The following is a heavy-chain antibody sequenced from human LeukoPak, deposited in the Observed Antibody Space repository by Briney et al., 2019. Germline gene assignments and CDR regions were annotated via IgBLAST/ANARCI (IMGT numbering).Heavy chain of an antibody. Sequence: ASVKVSCKASGYTFTSYDTNWVRQATGQGLEWMGWMNPNSGNTGYAQKFQGRVTMTRNTSISTAYTELSSLRSEDTAVYYCARGGYYYGSGSITDYWGQGTLVTVSS. CDR3: ARGGYYYGSGSITDY. CDR1: GYTFTSYD. V-gene: IGHV1-8*01. J-gene: IGHJ4*02. D-gene: IGHD3-10*01. CDR2: MNPNSGNT.